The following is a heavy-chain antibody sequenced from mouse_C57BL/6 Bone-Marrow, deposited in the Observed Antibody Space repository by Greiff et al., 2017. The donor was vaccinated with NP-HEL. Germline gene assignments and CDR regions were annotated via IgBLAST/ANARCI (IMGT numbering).Heavy chain of an antibody. CDR3: AKPPLWLLIDY. D-gene: IGHD2-2*01. V-gene: IGHV5-2*01. CDR2: INSDGGST. J-gene: IGHJ2*01. CDR1: EYEFPTHD. Sequence: EVMLVESGGGLVQPGESLKLSCESNEYEFPTHDMSWVRKTPEKRLELVAAINSDGGSTYYPDTMERRFIISRDNTKKTLYLQMSSLRSEDTALYYCAKPPLWLLIDYWGQGTTLTVSS.